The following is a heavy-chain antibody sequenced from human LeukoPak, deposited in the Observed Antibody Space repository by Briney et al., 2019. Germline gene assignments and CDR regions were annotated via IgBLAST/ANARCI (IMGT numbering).Heavy chain of an antibody. D-gene: IGHD5-12*01. Sequence: ASVKVSCKASGYTFTSYGISWVRQAPGQGLEWMGWISAYNGNTNYAQKLQGRVTMTTDTSTSTAYMELRSLRSDDTAVYYCARYSGYDLVGYFDYWGQGTLVTVSS. CDR3: ARYSGYDLVGYFDY. CDR1: GYTFTSYG. J-gene: IGHJ4*02. V-gene: IGHV1-18*01. CDR2: ISAYNGNT.